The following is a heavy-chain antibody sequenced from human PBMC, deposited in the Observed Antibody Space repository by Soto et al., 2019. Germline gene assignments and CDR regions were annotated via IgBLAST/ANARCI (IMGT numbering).Heavy chain of an antibody. V-gene: IGHV3-23*01. D-gene: IGHD1-26*01. Sequence: GGSLRLSCAVSGFTFSDYAMSWVRRAPGKGLEWVSTVTGSGDSTYYADPVRGRFTISRDNSKNTLYLQMNSLGAEDTAVYYGAKERGTNYYYYMDVWGKGTTVTVSS. CDR2: VTGSGDST. CDR3: AKERGTNYYYYMDV. CDR1: GFTFSDYA. J-gene: IGHJ6*03.